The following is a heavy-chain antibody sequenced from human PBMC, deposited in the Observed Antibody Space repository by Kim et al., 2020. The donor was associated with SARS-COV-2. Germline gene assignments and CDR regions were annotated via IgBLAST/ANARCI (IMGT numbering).Heavy chain of an antibody. J-gene: IGHJ4*01. V-gene: IGHV3-30*01. D-gene: IGHD3-10*01. CDR3: ARGITMVRGKLDY. Sequence: ADNVRGRLTIPRENSNNPLYLQMNSLRAEDTAVYYCARGITMVRGKLDYWGHGTLVTVSS.